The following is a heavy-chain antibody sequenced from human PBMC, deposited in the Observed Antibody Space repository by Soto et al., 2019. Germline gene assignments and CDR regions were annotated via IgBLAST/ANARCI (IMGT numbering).Heavy chain of an antibody. Sequence: ASVKVSCKASGGTFSSYAISWVRQAPGQGLEWMGRIIPIFGTANYAQKFQGRVTITADESTSTAYMELSSLRSEDTAVFYCARDPQYYYDSSGPYAFDIWGQGTMVTVSS. CDR1: GGTFSSYA. CDR2: IIPIFGTA. J-gene: IGHJ3*02. V-gene: IGHV1-69*13. D-gene: IGHD3-22*01. CDR3: ARDPQYYYDSSGPYAFDI.